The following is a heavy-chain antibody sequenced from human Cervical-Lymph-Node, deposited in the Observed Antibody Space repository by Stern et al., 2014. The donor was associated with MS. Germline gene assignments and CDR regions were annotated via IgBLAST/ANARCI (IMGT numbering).Heavy chain of an antibody. Sequence: AQLVDSGPEVKRPGESLKISCQASGYTFTSYWIGWVRQMPGKGLEWIAIIFPGGSDIRYSPSFQGHVSISADNSSSSAYSQWNNLKASNPAIYYCARQRYFDYWGQGTLVIVSS. CDR3: ARQRYFDY. CDR1: GYTFTSYW. CDR2: IFPGGSDI. V-gene: IGHV5-51*01. J-gene: IGHJ4*02.